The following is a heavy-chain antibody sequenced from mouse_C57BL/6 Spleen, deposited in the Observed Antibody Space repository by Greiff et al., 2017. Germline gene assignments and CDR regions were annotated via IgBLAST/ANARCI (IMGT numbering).Heavy chain of an antibody. V-gene: IGHV1-15*01. CDR3: TRRSSYGWFAD. J-gene: IGHJ3*01. CDR2: IDPETGGT. Sequence: QVQLQQSGAELVRPGASVTLSCKASGYTFTDYEMHWVKQTPVHGLEWIGAIDPETGGTAYNQKFKGKAILTADKSSSTAYMELRSLTSEDSAVYYCTRRSSYGWFADWGQGTLVTVSA. CDR1: GYTFTDYE. D-gene: IGHD1-1*01.